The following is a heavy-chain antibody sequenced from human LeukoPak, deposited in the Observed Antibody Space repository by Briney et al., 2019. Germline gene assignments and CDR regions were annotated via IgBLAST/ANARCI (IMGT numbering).Heavy chain of an antibody. D-gene: IGHD2-2*01. CDR3: AREGAYCSSTSCNWFDP. Sequence: PSETLSLTCTVSGGSISSGSYYWSWIRQPAGKRLEWIGRIYTSGSTNYNPSLKSRVTISVDTSKNQFSLKLSSVTAADTAVYYCAREGAYCSSTSCNWFDPWGQGTLVTVSS. J-gene: IGHJ5*02. CDR1: GGSISSGSYY. CDR2: IYTSGST. V-gene: IGHV4-61*02.